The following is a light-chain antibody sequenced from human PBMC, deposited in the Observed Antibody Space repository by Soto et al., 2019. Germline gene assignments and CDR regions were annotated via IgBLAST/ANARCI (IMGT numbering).Light chain of an antibody. CDR3: SSFVGAPVI. J-gene: IGLJ2*01. V-gene: IGLV2-11*01. CDR1: SSDVGGYNY. Sequence: QSALTQPRSVSGSPGQSVTISCTGTSSDVGGYNYVSWYQQHPGKVPKLIIFEVNKRPSGVPDRFSGSKSGDTASLTVSGLQAEDEADYYCSSFVGAPVIFGGGTKVTVL. CDR2: EVN.